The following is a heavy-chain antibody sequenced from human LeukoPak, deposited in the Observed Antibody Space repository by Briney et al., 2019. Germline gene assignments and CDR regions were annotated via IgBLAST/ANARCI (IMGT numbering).Heavy chain of an antibody. CDR2: IKQDGSEK. CDR1: GFTFSSYW. J-gene: IGHJ4*02. CDR3: ARVGGRYSPLGY. V-gene: IGHV3-7*01. D-gene: IGHD3-16*02. Sequence: GGSLRLSCAASGFTFSSYWMSWVRQAPGKGLEWVANIKQDGSEKYYVDSVKGRFTIPRDNDKNSLFLQMTSLRAEDTAVYYCARVGGRYSPLGYWGQGTLVTVSS.